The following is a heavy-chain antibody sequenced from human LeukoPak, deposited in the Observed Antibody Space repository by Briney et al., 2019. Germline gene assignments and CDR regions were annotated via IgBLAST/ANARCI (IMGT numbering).Heavy chain of an antibody. CDR3: TRDGPRSSGYPDN. D-gene: IGHD3-22*01. Sequence: PSQTLSLTCTVSGDSISSGGYFWSWIRQHPGKGLEWIGYIYYTGSTYYNPSLKSRVTISVDTSKNQFSLKLSSVTAADTAVYYCTRDGPRSSGYPDNWGQGALVTVSS. V-gene: IGHV4-31*03. CDR2: IYYTGST. J-gene: IGHJ4*02. CDR1: GDSISSGGYF.